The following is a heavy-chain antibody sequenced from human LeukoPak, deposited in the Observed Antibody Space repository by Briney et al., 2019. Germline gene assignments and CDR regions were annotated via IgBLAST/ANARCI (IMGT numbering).Heavy chain of an antibody. CDR2: IYSGGST. V-gene: IGHV3-66*02. J-gene: IGHJ6*02. CDR1: GFTVGSNY. D-gene: IGHD1/OR15-1a*01. Sequence: GGSLRLSCAASGFTVGSNYMSWVRQAPGKGLEWVSVIYSGGSTYYADSVKGRFTISRDNSKNTLYLQMNSLRAEDTAVYYCAREQGLRGYYYYGMDVWGQGTTVTVSS. CDR3: AREQGLRGYYYYGMDV.